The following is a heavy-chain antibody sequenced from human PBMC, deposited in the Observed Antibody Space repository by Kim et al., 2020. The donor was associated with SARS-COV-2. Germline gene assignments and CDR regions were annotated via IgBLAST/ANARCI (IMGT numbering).Heavy chain of an antibody. CDR1: GASMSSSRYQ. CDR2: IYYSGST. CDR3: ARVEVGPHGLDV. J-gene: IGHJ6*02. Sequence: SETLSLTCTVSGASMSSSRYQWGWIRQPPGKGLEWIGSIYYSGSTYYNPSLKSRVTIFVDTSKNQFSLKLSSVTAADTAVYYCARVEVGPHGLDVRGQGTTVTVSS. V-gene: IGHV4-39*01. D-gene: IGHD1-26*01.